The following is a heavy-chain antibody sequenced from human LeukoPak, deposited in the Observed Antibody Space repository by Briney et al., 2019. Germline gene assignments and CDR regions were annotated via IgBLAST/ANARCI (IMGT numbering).Heavy chain of an antibody. CDR1: GGSFSGYY. Sequence: SETLSLTCAVYGGSFSGYYWSWIRQPPGKGRKWIGEINHSGSTNYNPSLKSRVTISVDTSKNQFSLKLSSVTAADTAVYYCARRSWIQLWSIDYWGQGTLVTVSS. D-gene: IGHD5-18*01. J-gene: IGHJ4*02. CDR2: INHSGST. CDR3: ARRSWIQLWSIDY. V-gene: IGHV4-34*01.